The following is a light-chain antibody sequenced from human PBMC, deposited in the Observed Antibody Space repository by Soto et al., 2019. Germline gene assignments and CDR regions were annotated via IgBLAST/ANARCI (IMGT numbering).Light chain of an antibody. V-gene: IGKV3-20*01. J-gene: IGKJ3*01. Sequence: EIVLTQSPGTLYLSPGEIATLSCRASQSVSSNYLAWYRQKPGQAPRLLIYGASSRASGIPDRFSGSASGTDFTLTISRLEPEDFVVYYCQQYGDSPFTFGPGTKVDIK. CDR2: GAS. CDR1: QSVSSNY. CDR3: QQYGDSPFT.